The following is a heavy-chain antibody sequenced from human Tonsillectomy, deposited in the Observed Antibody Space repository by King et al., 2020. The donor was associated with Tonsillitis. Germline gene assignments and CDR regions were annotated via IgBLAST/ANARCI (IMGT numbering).Heavy chain of an antibody. J-gene: IGHJ4*02. CDR3: ARGGDYGDYRGSFDY. D-gene: IGHD4-17*01. Sequence: VQLVESGTEVKKPGASVKVSCKASGYTFTSYYMHWVRQAPGQGLGWMGIINPTSGSTSYAQKFQGRVTMTRDTSTSTVYMELSSLRSEDTAVYYCARGGDYGDYRGSFDYWGQGTLVTVSS. CDR2: INPTSGST. V-gene: IGHV1-46*01. CDR1: GYTFTSYY.